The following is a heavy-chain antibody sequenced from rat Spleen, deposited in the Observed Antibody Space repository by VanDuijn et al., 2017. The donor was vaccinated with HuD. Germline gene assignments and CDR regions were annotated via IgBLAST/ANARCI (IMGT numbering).Heavy chain of an antibody. J-gene: IGHJ2*01. D-gene: IGHD4-1*01. CDR3: AWDGGY. Sequence: FPEKRLEWVARIKAKSNNYATDYTESVKGRFTISRDDSKSSIYLQMNNLKEEDTAIYYCAWDGGYWGQGVMVTVSS. CDR2: IKAKSNNYAT. V-gene: IGHV6-6*01.